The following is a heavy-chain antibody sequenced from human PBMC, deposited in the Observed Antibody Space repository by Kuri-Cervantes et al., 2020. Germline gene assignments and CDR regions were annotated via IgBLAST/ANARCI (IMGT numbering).Heavy chain of an antibody. J-gene: IGHJ4*02. V-gene: IGHV3-30*03. CDR2: ISYDGSNK. CDR1: GFTFSSYS. CDR3: ARGIAARRGGIDY. Sequence: GGSLRLSCAASGFTFSSYSMNWVRQAPGKGLEWVAVISYDGSNKYYADSVKGRFTISRDNSKNTLYLQMNSLRAEDTAVYYCARGIAARRGGIDYWGQGTLVTVSS. D-gene: IGHD6-6*01.